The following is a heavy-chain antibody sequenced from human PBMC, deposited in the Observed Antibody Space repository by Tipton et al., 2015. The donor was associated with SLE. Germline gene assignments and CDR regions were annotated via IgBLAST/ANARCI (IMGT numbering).Heavy chain of an antibody. CDR2: INPNGGGT. D-gene: IGHD6-19*01. CDR3: GRAGSQGVAVGSCTS. J-gene: IGHJ2*01. V-gene: IGHV1-2*02. Sequence: QSGAEVKKPGASVKVSCRASGYIFTDFYIHWVRQAPGRGLEWMGWINPNGGGTSYSQKFQGRVAMTRDTSITTAYMEISSLTSDDPAVYSCGRAGSQGVAVGSCTSGGR. CDR1: GYIFTDFY.